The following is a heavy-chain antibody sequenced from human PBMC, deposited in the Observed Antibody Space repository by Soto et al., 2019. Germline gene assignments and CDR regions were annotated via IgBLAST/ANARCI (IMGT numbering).Heavy chain of an antibody. J-gene: IGHJ4*02. CDR3: ARHRGPAPVY. CDR2: LFYGGTT. D-gene: IGHD3-10*01. V-gene: IGHV4-39*01. Sequence: SETLSLTCTVSGGSISGYYWTWIRQPPGKGLEWVGSLFYGGTTDYNLSLKSRLTMSLDTSKNHVSLKLRSVTAADTAVYYCARHRGPAPVYWGQGTLVTVSS. CDR1: GGSISGYY.